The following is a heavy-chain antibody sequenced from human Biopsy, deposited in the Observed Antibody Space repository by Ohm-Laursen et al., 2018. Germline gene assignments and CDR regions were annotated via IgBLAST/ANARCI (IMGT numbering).Heavy chain of an antibody. CDR2: IYNTERT. D-gene: IGHD2-21*01. Sequence: GTLSLTCGVSGGSVSSSNYYWNWIRQTPGKGLEWIGFIYNTERTNYNPSLKSRVTISLDTSKNQFSLELSSVIPSDTAVYYCAIDRVPRRLVMPVYYYGMDVWGQGSTVTVSS. V-gene: IGHV4-61*01. CDR3: AIDRVPRRLVMPVYYYGMDV. J-gene: IGHJ6*02. CDR1: GGSVSSSNYY.